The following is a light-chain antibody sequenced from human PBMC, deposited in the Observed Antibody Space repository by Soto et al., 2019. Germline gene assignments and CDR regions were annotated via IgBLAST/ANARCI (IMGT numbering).Light chain of an antibody. CDR1: QGITNH. V-gene: IGKV1-27*01. CDR3: QEYNGVPWT. Sequence: DIQITQSPSSLSASVGDRVTISCRASQGITNHLAWYQQKPGKVPELLIFAASTLQTGVPSRLSGSGSGTDFTLTISSLPPEDVATYYCQEYNGVPWTFGQGTKVEIK. CDR2: AAS. J-gene: IGKJ1*01.